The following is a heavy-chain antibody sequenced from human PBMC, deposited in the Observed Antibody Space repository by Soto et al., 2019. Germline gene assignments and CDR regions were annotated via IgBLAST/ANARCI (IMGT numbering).Heavy chain of an antibody. CDR2: IYWDDDK. V-gene: IGHV2-5*02. CDR3: AHGRRGSYYDY. D-gene: IGHD3-16*01. CDR1: GFSLSTSGVG. J-gene: IGHJ4*02. Sequence: QITLKESGPTLVKPTQTLTLTCTFSGFSLSTSGVGVGWIRQPPGKALEWLALIYWDDDKRYSPSLKSRLTITKDTSTNPVVLTMTNMDPVDTATSYCAHGRRGSYYDYWGQGTLVTVSS.